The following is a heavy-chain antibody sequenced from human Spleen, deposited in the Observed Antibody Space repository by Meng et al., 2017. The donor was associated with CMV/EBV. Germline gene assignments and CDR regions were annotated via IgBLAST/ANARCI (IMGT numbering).Heavy chain of an antibody. V-gene: IGHV5-51*01. J-gene: IGHJ5*02. CDR2: IYPGDSDT. CDR1: GYSFTNYW. D-gene: IGHD2-2*01. Sequence: GESLKISCKGSGYSFTNYWVGWVRQMPGKGLEWMGIIYPGDSDTRYSPSFQGQVTISADKSISTAYLRWSSLKASDTAIYYCARVPAATLYNWFDPWGQGTLVTVSS. CDR3: ARVPAATLYNWFDP.